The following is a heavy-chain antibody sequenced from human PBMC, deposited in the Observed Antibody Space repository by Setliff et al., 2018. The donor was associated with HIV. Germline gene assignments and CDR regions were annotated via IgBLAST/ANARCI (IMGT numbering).Heavy chain of an antibody. Sequence: PGGSLRLSCVASRSTFNDYWMSWVRQAPGKGLEWVANIDREGSETNYVDSVKGRFTISRDNAGSSMYLQMNSLRAEDTAIYYCARKFRPGHGVDVWGQGTTVTVSS. CDR1: RSTFNDYW. D-gene: IGHD3-10*01. V-gene: IGHV3-7*01. CDR3: ARKFRPGHGVDV. J-gene: IGHJ6*02. CDR2: IDREGSET.